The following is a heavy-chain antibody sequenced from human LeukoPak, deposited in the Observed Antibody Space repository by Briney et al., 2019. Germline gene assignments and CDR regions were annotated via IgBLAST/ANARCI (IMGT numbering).Heavy chain of an antibody. J-gene: IGHJ5*02. D-gene: IGHD3-3*01. CDR1: GGSISSSNW. CDR3: ARAADFWSGSSRWFDP. CDR2: IYHSGST. Sequence: SETLSLTCAVSGGSISSSNWWSWVRQPPGKGLEWIGEIYHSGSTNYNPSLKSRVTISVDTSKNQFSLKLSSVTAADTAVYYCARAADFWSGSSRWFDPWGQGTLVTVSS. V-gene: IGHV4-4*02.